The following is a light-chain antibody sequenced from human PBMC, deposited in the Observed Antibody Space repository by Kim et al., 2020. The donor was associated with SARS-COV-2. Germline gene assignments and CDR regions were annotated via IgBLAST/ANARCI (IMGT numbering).Light chain of an antibody. CDR2: EDN. CDR1: SGSIASNY. J-gene: IGLJ2*01. CDR3: QSYDSSNPVV. Sequence: NFMLTQPHSVSESPGKTVTISCTRSSGSIASNYVQWYQLRPGSAPTTVIYEDNQIPSGVPDRFSGSIDSSSNSASLTISGLKTEDEADYYCQSYDSSNPVVFGGGTQLTVL. V-gene: IGLV6-57*04.